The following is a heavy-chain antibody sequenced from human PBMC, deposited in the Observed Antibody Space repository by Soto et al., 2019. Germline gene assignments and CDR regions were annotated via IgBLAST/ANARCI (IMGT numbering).Heavy chain of an antibody. CDR1: GFTFSSCG. J-gene: IGHJ4*02. CDR2: IWYDGSNK. V-gene: IGHV3-33*01. CDR3: ARLPYDSAWPDTIDY. Sequence: QVPLVESGGGVVQPGRSLRLSCAASGFTFSSCGMHWVRQAPGKGLEWVAVIWYDGSNKYYADSVKGRFTISIDNSKNTLYLQMNSLRAEDTAVYYCARLPYDSAWPDTIDYWGQGTLVTVSS. D-gene: IGHD3-22*01.